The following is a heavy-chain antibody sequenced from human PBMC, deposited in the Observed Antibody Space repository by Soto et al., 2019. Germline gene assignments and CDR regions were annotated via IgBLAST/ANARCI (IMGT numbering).Heavy chain of an antibody. Sequence: QVQLVQSGAELKKTGSSVKVSCRASGDTFSSYAVNWVRQAPGRGLEWMGRIITVLGTTDYAQNFKGRLTITAEKSTKTVYMELNSLRSEDTAVYYCARRRYCGYDCYHKHYYGMDVWGQGTTVTVAS. CDR1: GDTFSSYA. J-gene: IGHJ6*02. CDR3: ARRRYCGYDCYHKHYYGMDV. V-gene: IGHV1-69*08. CDR2: IITVLGTT. D-gene: IGHD2-21*01.